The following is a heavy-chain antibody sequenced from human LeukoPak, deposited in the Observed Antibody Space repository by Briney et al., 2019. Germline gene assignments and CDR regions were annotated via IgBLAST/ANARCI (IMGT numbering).Heavy chain of an antibody. D-gene: IGHD1-26*01. CDR1: GFTFSSYA. CDR2: ISGSGGST. Sequence: GGSLRLSCVASGFTFSSYAMSWVRQAPGKGLEWVSAISGSGGSTYYADSVKGRFTISRDNSKNTLYLQMNSLRAEDTAVYYCAKALQGSYYSFDYWGQGTLVTVSS. CDR3: AKALQGSYYSFDY. J-gene: IGHJ4*02. V-gene: IGHV3-23*01.